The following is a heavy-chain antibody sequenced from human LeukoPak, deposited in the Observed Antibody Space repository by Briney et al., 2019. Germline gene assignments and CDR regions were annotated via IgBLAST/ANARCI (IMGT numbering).Heavy chain of an antibody. J-gene: IGHJ4*02. CDR2: IRYDGSNK. D-gene: IGHD1-26*01. CDR1: GFTFSSYG. V-gene: IGHV3-30*02. CDR3: AKDPQKWESYFDY. Sequence: GGSLRLSCAASGFTFSSYGMHWVRQAPGKGLEWVAFIRYDGSNKYYADSVKGRFTISRDNSKDTLYLQMNSLRAEDTAVYYCAKDPQKWESYFDYWGQGTLVTVSS.